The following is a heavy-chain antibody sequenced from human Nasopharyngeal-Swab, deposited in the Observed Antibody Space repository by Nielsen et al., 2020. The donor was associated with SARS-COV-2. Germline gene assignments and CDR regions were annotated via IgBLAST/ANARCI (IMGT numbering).Heavy chain of an antibody. J-gene: IGHJ4*02. CDR2: IKQDGSEK. CDR3: ARNGWGRWLQFNY. D-gene: IGHD5-24*01. Sequence: GGSLRLSCAASGFILSDYWMSWVRQTPGRGLEWLAYIKQDGSEKYYVDSVRGRFTISRDNAKNSVYLQMNSLRVDDTALYYCARNGWGRWLQFNYTGQGTLVTVSS. V-gene: IGHV3-7*01. CDR1: GFILSDYW.